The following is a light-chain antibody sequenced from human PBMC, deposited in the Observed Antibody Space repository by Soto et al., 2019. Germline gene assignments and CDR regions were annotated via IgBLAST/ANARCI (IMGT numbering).Light chain of an antibody. CDR3: QQSYNSPTWT. Sequence: DIQMTQSPSSLSASVGDRVTITCRASQNIGNYLHWYQQKPGKAPKILIYAVSSLQTGAPSRFXGSGSGTDFTLTISSLQPEDFATFYCQQSYNSPTWTFGQGTKVEIK. J-gene: IGKJ1*01. CDR2: AVS. V-gene: IGKV1-39*01. CDR1: QNIGNY.